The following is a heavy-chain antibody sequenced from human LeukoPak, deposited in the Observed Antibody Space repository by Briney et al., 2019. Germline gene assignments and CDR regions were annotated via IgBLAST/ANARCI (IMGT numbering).Heavy chain of an antibody. Sequence: GGSLRLSCAASGFTFSSYGMHWVRQAPGKGLEWVAVISYDGSNKYYADSVKGRFTISRDNSKNTLYLQMNSLRAEDTAVYYCAKDSGSYYYDSSGYPLDYWGQGTLVTVSS. CDR2: ISYDGSNK. V-gene: IGHV3-30*18. J-gene: IGHJ4*02. CDR1: GFTFSSYG. D-gene: IGHD3-22*01. CDR3: AKDSGSYYYDSSGYPLDY.